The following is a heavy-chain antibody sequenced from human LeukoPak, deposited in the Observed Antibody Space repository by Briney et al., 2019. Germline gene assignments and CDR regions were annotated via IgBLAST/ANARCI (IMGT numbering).Heavy chain of an antibody. CDR2: ISGSGGST. D-gene: IGHD5-18*01. CDR1: GFTFSTYA. V-gene: IGHV3-23*01. CDR3: AKEGYRYGYAIDY. J-gene: IGHJ4*02. Sequence: GGSLRLSCAASGFTFSTYAMSWVRQAPGKGLEWVSAISGSGGSTYYADSVKGRFTISRDNSKNTLYPQMNSLRAEDTAVYYCAKEGYRYGYAIDYWGQGTLVTVSS.